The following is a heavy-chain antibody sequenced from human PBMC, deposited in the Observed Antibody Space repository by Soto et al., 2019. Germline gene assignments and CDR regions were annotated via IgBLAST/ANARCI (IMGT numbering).Heavy chain of an antibody. J-gene: IGHJ5*02. CDR3: ARGGRSYDFWSGSLGWFDP. Sequence: GGSLRLSCAASGFTFSSYAMSWVRQAPGKGLEWVSAISGSGGSTYYADSVKGRFTISRDNSKNTLYLQMNSLRAEDTAVYYCARGGRSYDFWSGSLGWFDPWGQGXLVTVSS. D-gene: IGHD3-3*01. CDR1: GFTFSSYA. CDR2: ISGSGGST. V-gene: IGHV3-23*01.